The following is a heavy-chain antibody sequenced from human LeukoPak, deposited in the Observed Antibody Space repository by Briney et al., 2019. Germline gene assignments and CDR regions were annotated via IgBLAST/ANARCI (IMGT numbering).Heavy chain of an antibody. J-gene: IGHJ4*02. Sequence: SVKVSCKASGGTFSSYAISWVRQAPGQGLEWMGRIIPILSIANYAQKFQGRVAITADKSTSTAYMELSSLRSEDTAVYYCARGYDSSGYYSNFDYWGQGTLVTVSS. CDR2: IIPILSIA. CDR3: ARGYDSSGYYSNFDY. D-gene: IGHD3-22*01. V-gene: IGHV1-69*04. CDR1: GGTFSSYA.